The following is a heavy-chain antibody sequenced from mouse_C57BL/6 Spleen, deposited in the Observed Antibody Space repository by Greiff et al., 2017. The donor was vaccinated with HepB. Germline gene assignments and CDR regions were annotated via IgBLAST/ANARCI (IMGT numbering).Heavy chain of an antibody. J-gene: IGHJ4*01. CDR1: GYTFTEYT. V-gene: IGHV1-62-2*01. CDR2: FYPGSGSI. Sequence: QVQLQQSGAELVKPGASVKLSCKASGYTFTEYTIHWVKQRSGQGLEWIGWFYPGSGSIKYNEKFKDKATLTADKSSSTVYMELSRLKSEVSTVYICTRHEEDDYYYAMEYWGQGTSVTVTS. CDR3: TRHEEDDYYYAMEY. D-gene: IGHD2-4*01.